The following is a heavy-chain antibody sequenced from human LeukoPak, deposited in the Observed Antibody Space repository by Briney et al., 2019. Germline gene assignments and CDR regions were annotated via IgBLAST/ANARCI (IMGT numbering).Heavy chain of an antibody. V-gene: IGHV1-2*02. CDR1: GYTFTGHY. Sequence: ASVKVSCKASGYTFTGHYMHWVRQAPGQGLEWMGWINPNSGVTNYAQKFQGRVTMTRDTSISTAYMELSRLRSDDTAVYYCARDRVGYDAFDIWGQGTMVTVPS. J-gene: IGHJ3*02. CDR3: ARDRVGYDAFDI. CDR2: INPNSGVT. D-gene: IGHD3-16*01.